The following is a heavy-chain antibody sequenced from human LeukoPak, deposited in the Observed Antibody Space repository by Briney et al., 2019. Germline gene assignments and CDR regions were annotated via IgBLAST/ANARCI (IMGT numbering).Heavy chain of an antibody. Sequence: GESLKISCKASGCLFTKFLIGLDPPMPGKGLEWMGIIYPGDSDTRYSPSFQGQVTISADKSISTAYLQWSSLNDWDTALYYCATMVGVHTEFDYWGQGTLVTVSS. CDR2: IYPGDSDT. CDR1: GCLFTKFL. J-gene: IGHJ4*02. CDR3: ATMVGVHTEFDY. D-gene: IGHD1-26*01. V-gene: IGHV5-51*06.